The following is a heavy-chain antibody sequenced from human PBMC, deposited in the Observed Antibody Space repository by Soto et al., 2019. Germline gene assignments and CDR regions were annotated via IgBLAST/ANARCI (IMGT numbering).Heavy chain of an antibody. J-gene: IGHJ4*02. Sequence: QVQLVQSGAEVKKPGSSVRVSCKSSGGTFSNHAITWVRQAPGQGLEWMGGIIPIFGTANYAQKFQGRVTITADKSTSTAYMELSSLKSEDTAGYYCARDGGLLQTRYYCDYWGQGTLVTVSS. CDR2: IIPIFGTA. CDR3: ARDGGLLQTRYYCDY. CDR1: GGTFSNHA. V-gene: IGHV1-69*06. D-gene: IGHD2-21*01.